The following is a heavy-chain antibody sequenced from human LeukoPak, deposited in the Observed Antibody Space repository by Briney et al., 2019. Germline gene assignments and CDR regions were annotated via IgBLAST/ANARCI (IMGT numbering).Heavy chain of an antibody. CDR3: ARGSGSYYY. CDR1: GGSIRSGGYY. CDR2: IYYSGST. J-gene: IGHJ4*02. Sequence: PTETLSLTCTVSGGSIRSGGYYRSWIRQHPEKGLEWIGYIYYSGSTYYNPSLKSRVTISVDTSKNQFSLKLSSVTAADTAVYYCARGSGSYYYWGQGTLVTVSS. D-gene: IGHD1-26*01. V-gene: IGHV4-31*03.